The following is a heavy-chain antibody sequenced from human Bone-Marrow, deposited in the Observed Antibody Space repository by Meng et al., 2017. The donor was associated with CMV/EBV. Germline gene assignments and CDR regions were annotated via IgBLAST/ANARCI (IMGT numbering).Heavy chain of an antibody. CDR1: GFTFSSYG. D-gene: IGHD4-23*01. V-gene: IGHV3-30*02. CDR2: IRYDGSNK. Sequence: GGSLRLSCAASGFTFSSYGMHWVRQAPGKGLEWVAFIRYDGSNKYYADSVKGRFTISRDNSKNTLYLQMNSLRAEDTAVYYCAKLGWGDYGGKISLAGVFDIWGEGTMVTVSS. CDR3: AKLGWGDYGGKISLAGVFDI. J-gene: IGHJ3*02.